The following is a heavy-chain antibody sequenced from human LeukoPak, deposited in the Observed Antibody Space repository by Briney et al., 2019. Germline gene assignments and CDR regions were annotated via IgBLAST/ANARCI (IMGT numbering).Heavy chain of an antibody. CDR2: ISSSSSYI. CDR1: GFTFSCYS. D-gene: IGHD2-8*02. V-gene: IGHV3-21*01. CDR3: AREEGLVLDY. Sequence: GSLRLFRAASGFTFSCYSMKWVRQAPGKGPEWVSSISSSSSYIYYADSVKGRFTISRDYSKNTLYLQMNSLRAEDTAVYYCAREEGLVLDYWGQGTLVTVSS. J-gene: IGHJ4*02.